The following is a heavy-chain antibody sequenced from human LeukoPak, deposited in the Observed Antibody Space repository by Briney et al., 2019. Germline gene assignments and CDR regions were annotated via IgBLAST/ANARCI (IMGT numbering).Heavy chain of an antibody. J-gene: IGHJ3*02. CDR3: ARDYWGSSWYGGAFDI. V-gene: IGHV4-59*01. CDR2: IYYSGST. CDR1: GGSISSYY. D-gene: IGHD6-13*01. Sequence: SETLSLTCTVSGGSISSYYWSWIRQPPGKGLEWIGYIYYSGSTHYNPSLKSRGTISVDTSKNQFSLKLSSVTAADTAVYYCARDYWGSSWYGGAFDIWGQGTMVTVSS.